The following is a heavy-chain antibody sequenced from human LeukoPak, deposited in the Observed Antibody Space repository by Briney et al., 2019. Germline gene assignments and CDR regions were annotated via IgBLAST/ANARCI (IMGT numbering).Heavy chain of an antibody. Sequence: SETLSLTCTVSGGSISSSSYYWGWIRQPPGKGLEWIGSIYYSGSTYYNPSLKSRVTISVDTSKNQFSLKLSSVTAADTAVYYCAELCTSRFPTTTYMDVWGKGTTVTVSS. CDR2: IYYSGST. D-gene: IGHD2-2*01. CDR1: GGSISSSSYY. J-gene: IGHJ6*03. CDR3: AELCTSRFPTTTYMDV. V-gene: IGHV4-39*01.